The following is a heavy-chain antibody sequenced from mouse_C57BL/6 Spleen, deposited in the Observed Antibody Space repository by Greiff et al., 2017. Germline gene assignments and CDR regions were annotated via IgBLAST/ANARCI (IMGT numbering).Heavy chain of an antibody. CDR2: INPSNGGT. Sequence: QVQLQQPGTELVKPGASVKLSCKASGYTFTSYWMHWVKQRPGQGLEWIGNINPSNGGTNYNEKFKSKATLTVDKSSSTAYMQRSSLTSEDSAVYYCARWGIYYGYDGGTEWYFDVWGTGTTVTVSS. CDR1: GYTFTSYW. CDR3: ARWGIYYGYDGGTEWYFDV. D-gene: IGHD2-2*01. J-gene: IGHJ1*03. V-gene: IGHV1-53*01.